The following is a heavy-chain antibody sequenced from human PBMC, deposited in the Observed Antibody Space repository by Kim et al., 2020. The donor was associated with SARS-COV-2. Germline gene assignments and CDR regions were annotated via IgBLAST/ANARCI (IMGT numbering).Heavy chain of an antibody. D-gene: IGHD3-3*01. CDR3: ASGRRITIFGVVIGYYYMDV. CDR1: GGSFSGYY. J-gene: IGHJ6*03. Sequence: SETLSLTCAVYGGSFSGYYWSWIRQPPGKGLEWIGEINHSGSTNYNPSLKSRVTISVDTAKNQFSLKLSSVTAAGTAVYYCASGRRITIFGVVIGYYYMDVWGKGTTVTVSS. V-gene: IGHV4-34*01. CDR2: INHSGST.